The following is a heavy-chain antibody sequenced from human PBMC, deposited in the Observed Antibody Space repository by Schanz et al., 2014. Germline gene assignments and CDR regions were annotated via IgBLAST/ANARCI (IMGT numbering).Heavy chain of an antibody. D-gene: IGHD1-26*01. Sequence: VRLLESGGGLVQPGGSLRLSCAASGFPFSSYALHWVRQAPGKGLEWVAVISYDGVNTYYADSVKGRFTISRDNSKNTLYLQMNSLRVEDTAVYYCARDSGSHYLVDYWGQGTLVTVSS. CDR2: ISYDGVNT. V-gene: IGHV3-30-3*01. CDR3: ARDSGSHYLVDY. J-gene: IGHJ4*02. CDR1: GFPFSSYA.